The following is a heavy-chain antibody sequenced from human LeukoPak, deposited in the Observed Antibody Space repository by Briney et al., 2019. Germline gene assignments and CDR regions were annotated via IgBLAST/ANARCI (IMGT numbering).Heavy chain of an antibody. V-gene: IGHV4-39*01. CDR1: GGSISSSSYY. D-gene: IGHD3-10*01. J-gene: IGHJ4*02. CDR3: ATTYYYGSGSILFDY. Sequence: SEALSLTCTVSGGSISSSSYYWGWIRQPPGKGLEWIGSIYYSGSTYYNPSLKSRVTISVDTSKNQFSLKLSSVTAADTAVYYCATTYYYGSGSILFDYWGQGTLVTVSS. CDR2: IYYSGST.